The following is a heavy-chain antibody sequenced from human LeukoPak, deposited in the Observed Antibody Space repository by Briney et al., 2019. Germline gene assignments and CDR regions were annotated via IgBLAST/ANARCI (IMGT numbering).Heavy chain of an antibody. CDR3: AKDISAVGDGYSFPDY. CDR2: IKQDGSEK. D-gene: IGHD5-24*01. Sequence: GGSLRLSCAASGFTFSSYWMSWVRQAPGKGLEWVANIKQDGSEKYYADSVKGRFTISRDNAKNSLYLQMNSLRAEDTALYYCAKDISAVGDGYSFPDYWGQGTLVTVSS. CDR1: GFTFSSYW. J-gene: IGHJ4*02. V-gene: IGHV3-7*03.